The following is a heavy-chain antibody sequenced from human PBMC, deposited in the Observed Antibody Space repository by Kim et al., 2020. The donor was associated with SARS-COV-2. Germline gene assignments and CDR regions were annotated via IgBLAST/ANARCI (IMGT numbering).Heavy chain of an antibody. V-gene: IGHV5-51*01. CDR1: GYSFTSYW. J-gene: IGHJ4*02. D-gene: IGHD3-22*01. Sequence: GESLKISCKGSGYSFTSYWIGWVRQMPGKGLEWMGIIYPGDSDTRYSPSFQGQVTISADKSISTAYLQWSSLKASDTAMYYCARLSGPTMIVAAGDYWGQGTLVTVSS. CDR2: IYPGDSDT. CDR3: ARLSGPTMIVAAGDY.